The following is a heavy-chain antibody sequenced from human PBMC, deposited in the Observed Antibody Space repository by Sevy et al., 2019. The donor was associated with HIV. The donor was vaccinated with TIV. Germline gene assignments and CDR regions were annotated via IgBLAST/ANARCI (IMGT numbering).Heavy chain of an antibody. CDR1: GFTFSSYG. CDR2: ISYDGSNK. V-gene: IGHV3-30*18. Sequence: GGSLRLSCAASGFTFSSYGMHWVRQAPGKGLEWVAVISYDGSNKYYADSVKGRFTISRDNSKNTLYLQMNSLRAEETAVYYCAKLRGYSYGYDVTYYYYGMDVWGQGTTVTVSS. J-gene: IGHJ6*02. CDR3: AKLRGYSYGYDVTYYYYGMDV. D-gene: IGHD5-18*01.